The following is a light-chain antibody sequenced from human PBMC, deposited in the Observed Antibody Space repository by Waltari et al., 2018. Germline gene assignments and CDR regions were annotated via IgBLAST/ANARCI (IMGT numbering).Light chain of an antibody. CDR2: KAN. CDR3: ALYMGSGIWV. V-gene: IGLV8-61*01. J-gene: IGLJ3*02. CDR1: SGSLSTTSY. Sequence: QTVVTQEPSLSVSPGGTVTLTCALSSGSLSTTSYATWYHQTPGQAPRTLVYKANARSSGVPERISGSILGNTAALTITGAQADDESDYYCALYMGSGIWVFGGGTRLTVL.